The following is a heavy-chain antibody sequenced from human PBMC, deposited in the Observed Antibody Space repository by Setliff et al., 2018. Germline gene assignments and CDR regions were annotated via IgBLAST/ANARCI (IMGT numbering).Heavy chain of an antibody. Sequence: SVKVSCKASGGTFSSYVISWVREAPGQGLEWMGGIIPMFSTNYAQKFQGRVTITADESTSTAYMELSSLGSEDTAVYYCAGGQPLVRKYYYYMDVWGKGTTVTVSS. J-gene: IGHJ6*03. CDR2: IIPMFST. D-gene: IGHD3-10*01. V-gene: IGHV1-69*13. CDR1: GGTFSSYV. CDR3: AGGQPLVRKYYYYMDV.